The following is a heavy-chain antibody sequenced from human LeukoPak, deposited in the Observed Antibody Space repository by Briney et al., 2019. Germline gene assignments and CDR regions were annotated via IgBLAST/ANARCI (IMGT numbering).Heavy chain of an antibody. V-gene: IGHV4-59*01. CDR1: GGSISRYY. CDR2: IHYSGTT. D-gene: IGHD3-22*01. CDR3: ARWGYFESSGYFVVEY. Sequence: SETLSLTCTVSGGSISRYYWNWIRQTPGESLEWIGWIHYSGTTSYNPSLESRVAMSVDTSKNHISLRMNSVTAADTATYYCARWGYFESSGYFVVEYWGQGALVTVSS. J-gene: IGHJ4*02.